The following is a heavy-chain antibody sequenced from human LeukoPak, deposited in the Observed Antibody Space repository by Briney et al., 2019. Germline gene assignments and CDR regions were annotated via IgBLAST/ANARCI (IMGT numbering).Heavy chain of an antibody. CDR2: ISGSGGST. CDR1: GFTFSSYA. V-gene: IGHV3-23*01. J-gene: IGHJ3*02. Sequence: GASLRLSCAASGFTFSSYAMTWVRQAPGKGLEWVSAISGSGGSTYYADSMKGRFTISRDNSKNTLYLQMNGLRTEDTAVYYCARVTRRGYRAHPDAFDIWGQGTMVSVSS. D-gene: IGHD5-18*01. CDR3: ARVTRRGYRAHPDAFDI.